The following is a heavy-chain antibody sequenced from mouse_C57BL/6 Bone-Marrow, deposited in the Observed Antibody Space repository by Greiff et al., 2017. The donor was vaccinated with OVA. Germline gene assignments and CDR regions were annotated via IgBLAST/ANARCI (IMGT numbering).Heavy chain of an antibody. V-gene: IGHV1-64*01. J-gene: IGHJ4*01. CDR3: ARAVYDYDGAGDYAMDY. D-gene: IGHD2-4*01. CDR1: GYTFTSSW. CDR2: IHPNSGST. Sequence: QVQLQQPGAELVKPGASVKLSCTASGYTFTSSWMHWVQQRPGQGLEWLGMIHPNSGSTNYNEKFKSKATLTVDKTSRTAFMKLSSLASEDSAVYYCARAVYDYDGAGDYAMDYWGQGTSVTVSS.